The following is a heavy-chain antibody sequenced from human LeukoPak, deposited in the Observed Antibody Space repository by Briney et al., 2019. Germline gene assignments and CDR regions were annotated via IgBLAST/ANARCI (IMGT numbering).Heavy chain of an antibody. D-gene: IGHD2-2*02. CDR2: ISSSSTTI. CDR1: GFTFSSYS. V-gene: IGHV3-48*01. CDR3: ARSSSTSSYTY. J-gene: IGHJ4*02. Sequence: GGPLRPSCAASGFTFSSYSMNWVRQAPGKGLEWVSYISSSSTTIYYADSVEGRFTISRDNAKNSLYLQMNSLRAEDTAVYYCARSSSTSSYTYWGQGTLVTVSS.